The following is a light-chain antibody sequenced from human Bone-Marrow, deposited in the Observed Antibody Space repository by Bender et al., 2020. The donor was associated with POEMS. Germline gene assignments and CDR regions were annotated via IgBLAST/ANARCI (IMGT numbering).Light chain of an antibody. CDR3: QSALSSASYVV. J-gene: IGLJ2*01. Sequence: SYELTQPPSVSVSPGQTARITCSGDALPKKYAYWYQQKSGQAPVLVIYEDTKRPSGIPERFSGSSSGTVATLTISGAQAEDEADYYCQSALSSASYVVFGGGTKVTVL. CDR1: ALPKKY. V-gene: IGLV3-10*01. CDR2: EDT.